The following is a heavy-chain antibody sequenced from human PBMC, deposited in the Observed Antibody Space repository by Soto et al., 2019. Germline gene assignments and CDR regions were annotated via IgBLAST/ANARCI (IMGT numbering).Heavy chain of an antibody. Sequence: EVQLVESGGGLVQPGGSLRLSCAASGFTFSSYWMHWVRQAPGKGLVWVSRIKTDGSVTSYADSVKGRFTISRDNAKNTLYLQMNSLRAEDTAVYYCARVGVGAYYFYYWGQGTLVTVSS. CDR1: GFTFSSYW. V-gene: IGHV3-74*01. CDR2: IKTDGSVT. J-gene: IGHJ4*02. D-gene: IGHD1-26*01. CDR3: ARVGVGAYYFYY.